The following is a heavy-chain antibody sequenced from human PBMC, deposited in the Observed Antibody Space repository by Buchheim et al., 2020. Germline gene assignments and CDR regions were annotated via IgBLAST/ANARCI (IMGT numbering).Heavy chain of an antibody. J-gene: IGHJ6*03. CDR2: IDWDDEK. CDR3: ARARHDYGDYFLFYYYLDV. D-gene: IGHD4-17*01. Sequence: QVTLRESGPALVKPKQTLTLTCSFSGFSLKTRGVCVSWIRQPPGKALEWLTLIDWDDEKYYNTSLQTRLTISKDTSKNQVVLTMTNVDPVDTATYYCARARHDYGDYFLFYYYLDVWGKGTT. CDR1: GFSLKTRGVC. V-gene: IGHV2-70*01.